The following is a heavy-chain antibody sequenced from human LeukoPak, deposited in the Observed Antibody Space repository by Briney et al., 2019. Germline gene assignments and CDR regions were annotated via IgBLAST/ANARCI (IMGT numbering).Heavy chain of an antibody. V-gene: IGHV3-33*06. CDR3: AKDREMATMDY. Sequence: GRSLRLSCAASGFTFSSYGMHWVRQAPGKGLEWVAVIWYDGSNKYYADSVKGRFTISRDNSKNTLYLQMNSLGAEDTAVYYCAKDREMATMDYWGQGTLVTVSS. CDR1: GFTFSSYG. CDR2: IWYDGSNK. D-gene: IGHD5-24*01. J-gene: IGHJ4*02.